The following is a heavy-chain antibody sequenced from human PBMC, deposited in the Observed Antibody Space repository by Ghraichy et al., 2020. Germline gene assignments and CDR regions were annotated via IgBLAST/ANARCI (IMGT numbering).Heavy chain of an antibody. V-gene: IGHV4-34*01. CDR3: ARVSGYDSSGYYYVLY. CDR2: INHRGST. CDR1: GGSFSGYY. J-gene: IGHJ4*02. D-gene: IGHD3-22*01. Sequence: SETLSLTCAVYGGSFSGYYWSWIRQPPGKGLEWIGEINHRGSTNYSPSLKSRVTISVDTSKNQFSLKLRSVTAADTAVYYCARVSGYDSSGYYYVLYWGQGTLVTVSS.